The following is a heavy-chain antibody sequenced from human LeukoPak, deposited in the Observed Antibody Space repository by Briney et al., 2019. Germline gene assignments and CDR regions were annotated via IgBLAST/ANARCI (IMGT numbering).Heavy chain of an antibody. CDR1: GFTFSRSW. D-gene: IGHD1-26*01. CDR3: AKADYSGSYSSDDFDY. Sequence: GGSLRLSCAASGFTFSRSWMHWVRQAPGKGLVWVSRINDDGSTTSYADSVKGRFTISRDNAKNTLYLQMNSLRAEDTAVYYCAKADYSGSYSSDDFDYWGQGTLVTVSS. CDR2: INDDGSTT. J-gene: IGHJ4*02. V-gene: IGHV3-74*01.